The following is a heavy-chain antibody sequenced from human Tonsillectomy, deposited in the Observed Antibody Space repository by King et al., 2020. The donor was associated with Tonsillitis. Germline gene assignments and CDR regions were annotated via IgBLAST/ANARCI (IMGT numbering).Heavy chain of an antibody. Sequence: VQLVESGGGVVQPRGSLRLSCAASGFTFADYAMHWVRQAPGKGLEWISLISGDDGSTYYADSVKGRFTISRDISKNSLYLQMNSLRTEDTALYYCAARYYYDSSGPLRFDPWGQGTLVTVSS. CDR2: ISGDDGST. D-gene: IGHD3-22*01. CDR1: GFTFADYA. V-gene: IGHV3-43*02. J-gene: IGHJ5*02. CDR3: AARYYYDSSGPLRFDP.